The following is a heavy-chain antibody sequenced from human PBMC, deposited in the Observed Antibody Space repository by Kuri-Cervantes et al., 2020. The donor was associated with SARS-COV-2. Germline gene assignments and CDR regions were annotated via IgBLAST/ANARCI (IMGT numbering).Heavy chain of an antibody. V-gene: IGHV3-33*01. J-gene: IGHJ4*02. CDR3: ARAMWPYHYDSSGWIFVY. D-gene: IGHD3-22*01. CDR1: GFTFSSYG. CDR2: IWYDGSNK. Sequence: GGSLRLSCAASGFTFSSYGMHWVRQAPGKGLEWVAVIWYDGSNKYYADSVKGRFTISRDNSKNTLYLQMNSLRAEDTAVYYCARAMWPYHYDSSGWIFVYWGQGTLVTVSS.